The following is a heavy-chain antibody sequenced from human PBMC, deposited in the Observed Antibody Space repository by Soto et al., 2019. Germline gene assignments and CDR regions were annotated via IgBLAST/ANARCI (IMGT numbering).Heavy chain of an antibody. J-gene: IGHJ4*02. V-gene: IGHV1-18*01. CDR1: GYTFTSSG. CDR3: ARDGAGNFDY. D-gene: IGHD3-16*01. Sequence: QVQLVQSGAEVKEPGASVRVSCKASGYTFTSSGISWVRQAPGQGLECMGWISAYNGNTNYAQNLQGRVTMTTDTSTSTAYMELSSLRSNDTAMYYCARDGAGNFDYWGQGTLVTVSS. CDR2: ISAYNGNT.